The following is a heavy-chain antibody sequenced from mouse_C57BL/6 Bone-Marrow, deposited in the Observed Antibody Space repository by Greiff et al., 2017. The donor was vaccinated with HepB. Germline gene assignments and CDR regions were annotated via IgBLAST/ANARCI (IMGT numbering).Heavy chain of an antibody. J-gene: IGHJ3*01. CDR3: ARQGWLLRN. V-gene: IGHV5-6*01. Sequence: EVMLVDSGGDLVKPGGSLKLSCAASGFTFSSYGMSWVRQTPDKRLEWVATISSGGSYTYYPDSVKGRFTISRDNAKNTLYLQMSSLKSEDTAMYYCARQGWLLRNWGQGTLVTVSA. CDR1: GFTFSSYG. CDR2: ISSGGSYT. D-gene: IGHD2-3*01.